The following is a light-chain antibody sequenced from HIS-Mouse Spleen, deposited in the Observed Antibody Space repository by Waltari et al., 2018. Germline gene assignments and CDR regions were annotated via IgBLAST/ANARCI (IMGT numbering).Light chain of an antibody. Sequence: QSALTQPASVSGSPGQSITISCTGTSRDVGGYNYVSWYQQHPGKAPKLMIYEVSNRPSGLSNRFSGSKSGNTASLTIAGLQAEDEADYYCSSYTSSSTYVFGTGTKVTVL. V-gene: IGLV2-14*01. CDR1: SRDVGGYNY. CDR2: EVS. J-gene: IGLJ1*01. CDR3: SSYTSSSTYV.